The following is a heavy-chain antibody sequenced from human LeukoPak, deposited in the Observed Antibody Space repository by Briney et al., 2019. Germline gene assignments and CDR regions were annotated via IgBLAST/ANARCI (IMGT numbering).Heavy chain of an antibody. D-gene: IGHD2-15*01. V-gene: IGHV1-2*02. Sequence: ASVKVSCKASGYTFTGYYMHWVRQAPGQGREWMGWINPNSGGTNYAQKFQGRVTMTRDTSISTAYMELSRLRSEDTAGYHCARVRYCSGGSCFDDFEIWGNGTTVTVSS. CDR2: INPNSGGT. CDR3: ARVRYCSGGSCFDDFEI. J-gene: IGHJ3*02. CDR1: GYTFTGYY.